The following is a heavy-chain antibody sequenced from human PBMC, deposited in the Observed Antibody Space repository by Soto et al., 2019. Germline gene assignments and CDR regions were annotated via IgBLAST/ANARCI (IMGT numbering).Heavy chain of an antibody. CDR2: ISAHNGNT. V-gene: IGHV1-18*01. J-gene: IGHJ4*02. Sequence: GASVEVSCKASGYTFSNYGLIWVRQAPGQGLEWMGWISAHNGNTKYSQKFQGRVTITRDTSASTAYMELSSLRSEDTAVYYCARSSSMANRGQGTLVTVSS. CDR1: GYTFSNYG. CDR3: ARSSSMAN.